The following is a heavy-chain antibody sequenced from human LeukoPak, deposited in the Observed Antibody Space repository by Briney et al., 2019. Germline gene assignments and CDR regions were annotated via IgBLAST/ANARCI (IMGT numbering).Heavy chain of an antibody. CDR1: ALTASSNY. CDR2: IYSGGST. J-gene: IGHJ4*02. CDR3: ARWPGGSGYGY. D-gene: IGHD5-12*01. V-gene: IGHV3-66*02. Sequence: GGSLRLPCASSALTASSNYMSWLRPAPAKGLERVSAIYSGGSTYYADPVKGRFTISRDNSKNTLYLQMNSLRAEDTAVYYCARWPGGSGYGYWGQGTLVTVSS.